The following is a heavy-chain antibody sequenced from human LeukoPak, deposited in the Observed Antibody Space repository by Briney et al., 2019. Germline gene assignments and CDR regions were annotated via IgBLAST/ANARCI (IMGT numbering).Heavy chain of an antibody. CDR3: ARIGSNAALDY. CDR1: RFTLSGYW. V-gene: IGHV3-74*01. Sequence: GGSLRLSCAASRFTLSGYWMHWVRQAPGKGLVWVSHINSDGTNTRYADSVKGRFTISRDNARNTLYLQMRSLGADDTAVYYCARIGSNAALDYWGQGALVTVSS. D-gene: IGHD6-13*01. CDR2: INSDGTNT. J-gene: IGHJ4*02.